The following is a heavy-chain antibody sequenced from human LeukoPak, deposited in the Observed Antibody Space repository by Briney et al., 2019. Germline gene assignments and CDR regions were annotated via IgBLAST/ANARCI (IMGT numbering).Heavy chain of an antibody. CDR3: ARGGMGRYFDWLFLDFDY. CDR1: GYTFTGYY. CDR2: INPNSGGT. Sequence: ASVKVSCKASGYTFTGYYMHWVRQAPGQGLEWMGWINPNSGGTNYAQKFQGRVTMTRDTSISTDYMELSRLRSDDTAVYYCARGGMGRYFDWLFLDFDYWGQGTLVTVSS. V-gene: IGHV1-2*02. J-gene: IGHJ4*02. D-gene: IGHD3-9*01.